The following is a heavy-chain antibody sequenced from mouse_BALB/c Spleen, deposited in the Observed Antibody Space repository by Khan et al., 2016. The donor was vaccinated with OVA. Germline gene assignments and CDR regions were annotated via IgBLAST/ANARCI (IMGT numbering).Heavy chain of an antibody. CDR3: ARVGNNGTMNC. V-gene: IGHV9-3-1*01. CDR2: INTYTGEP. J-gene: IGHJ4*01. Sequence: QIQLVQSGPELKKPGETVQISCKASGFTFTNYGMNWVKQAPGKGLKWLGWINTYTGEPTFADDFKGRFAFSLETSDSTAYLQINSLKNEDTATXFCARVGNNGTMNCWGQGTSVTVAS. D-gene: IGHD6-1*01. CDR1: GFTFTNYG.